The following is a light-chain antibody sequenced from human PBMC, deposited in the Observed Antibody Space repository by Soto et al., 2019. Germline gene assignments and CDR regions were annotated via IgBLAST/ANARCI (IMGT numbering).Light chain of an antibody. CDR2: GAS. J-gene: IGKJ2*01. Sequence: DIQMTQSPTSLSASVGDRVTITCQASQDISKHLNWYQQKPGKAPKSLIFGASNLLDGVPSKFSGSGSGSEFTLTISSLQPEDSATYFCQQSKSHPPTFGRGTKVEI. V-gene: IGKV1-16*02. CDR3: QQSKSHPPT. CDR1: QDISKH.